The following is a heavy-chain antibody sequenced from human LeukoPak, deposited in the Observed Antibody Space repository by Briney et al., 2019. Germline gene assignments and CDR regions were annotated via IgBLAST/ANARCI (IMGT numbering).Heavy chain of an antibody. J-gene: IGHJ4*02. CDR1: GFTFDDYA. CDR3: AKDLGGSGSWYYFDY. D-gene: IGHD3-10*01. Sequence: GGPLRLSCAASGFTFDDYAMHWVRQAPGKGLEWVSGISWNSGSIGYADSVKGRFTISRDNAKNSLYLQMNSLRAEDTALYYCAKDLGGSGSWYYFDYWGQGTLVTVSS. V-gene: IGHV3-9*01. CDR2: ISWNSGSI.